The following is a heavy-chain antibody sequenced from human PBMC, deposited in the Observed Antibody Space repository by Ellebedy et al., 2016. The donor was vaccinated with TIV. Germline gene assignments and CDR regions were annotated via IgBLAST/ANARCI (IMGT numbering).Heavy chain of an antibody. CDR3: AREGDTAMVRGMDV. J-gene: IGHJ6*02. D-gene: IGHD5-18*01. V-gene: IGHV3-23*01. CDR1: GFTFSSCA. Sequence: PGGSLRLSCAASGFTFSSCAMTWVRQAPGKGLEWVSAISPSGDSIYYADSVKGRFTISRDNSKNTLYLQMNSLRAEDTAVYYCAREGDTAMVRGMDVWGQGTTVTVSS. CDR2: ISPSGDSI.